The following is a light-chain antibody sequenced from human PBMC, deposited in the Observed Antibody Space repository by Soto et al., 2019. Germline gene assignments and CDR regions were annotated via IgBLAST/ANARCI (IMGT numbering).Light chain of an antibody. Sequence: QSALTQPASVSGSPGQSITISCTGTNSDIGDYKYISWYQHHPGRAPKLILYEVSDRPSGVSNRFSGSKSGNTASLTISGLQAEDEADYYCSSHANSRVLGGGTQLTVL. J-gene: IGLJ3*02. V-gene: IGLV2-14*01. CDR3: SSHANSRV. CDR1: NSDIGDYKY. CDR2: EVS.